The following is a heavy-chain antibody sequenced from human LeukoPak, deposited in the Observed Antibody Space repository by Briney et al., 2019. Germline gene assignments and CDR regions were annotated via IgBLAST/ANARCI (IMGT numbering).Heavy chain of an antibody. CDR3: AKGIAAAGQYYYYYYGMDV. D-gene: IGHD6-13*01. Sequence: GGSLRLSCAASGFTFSSYAMSWVRQAPGKGLEWVSAISGSGGSTCYADSVKGRFTISRDNSKNTLYLQMNSLRAEDTAVYYCAKGIAAAGQYYYYYYGMDVWGQGTTVTVSS. CDR2: ISGSGGST. V-gene: IGHV3-23*01. J-gene: IGHJ6*02. CDR1: GFTFSSYA.